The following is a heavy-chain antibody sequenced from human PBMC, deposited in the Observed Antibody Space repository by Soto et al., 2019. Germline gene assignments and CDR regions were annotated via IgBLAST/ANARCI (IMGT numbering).Heavy chain of an antibody. CDR3: AKDGDYEYFDY. V-gene: IGHV3-23*01. Sequence: GGSLRLSCAASGFFFSSYTMNWVNQAPGKGLEWVSSINNNSGRKYYADSVKGRFTISRDNSKNTLFLQMNSLKAEDTAVYFCAKDGDYEYFDYWGQGTQVTVSS. D-gene: IGHD3-22*01. CDR1: GFFFSSYT. CDR2: INNNSGRK. J-gene: IGHJ4*02.